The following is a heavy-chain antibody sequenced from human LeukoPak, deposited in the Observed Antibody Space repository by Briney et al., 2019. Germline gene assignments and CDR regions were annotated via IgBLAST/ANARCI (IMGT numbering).Heavy chain of an antibody. J-gene: IGHJ4*02. CDR3: ARGGYCSSTSCYMGAFDY. D-gene: IGHD2-2*01. Sequence: SETLSLTCAVYGGSFSGYYWSWIRQPPGKGLEWIGEISHSGSTNYNPSLKSRVTISVDTSKNQFSLKLSSVTAADTAVYYCARGGYCSSTSCYMGAFDYWGQGTLVTVSS. CDR1: GGSFSGYY. CDR2: ISHSGST. V-gene: IGHV4-34*01.